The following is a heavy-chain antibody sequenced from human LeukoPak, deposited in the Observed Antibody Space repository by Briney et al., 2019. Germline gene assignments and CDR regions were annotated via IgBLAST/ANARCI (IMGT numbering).Heavy chain of an antibody. CDR3: VGGRAGSRWFDP. V-gene: IGHV3-9*01. Sequence: GGSLRLSCAASGFTFDDYAMHWVRQAPGKGLEWVSGISWNSGSIGYADSVKGRFTISRDNAKNSLYLQMNSLRAEDTALYYCVGGRAGSRWFDPWGQGTLVTVSS. CDR1: GFTFDDYA. CDR2: ISWNSGSI. D-gene: IGHD3-16*01. J-gene: IGHJ5*02.